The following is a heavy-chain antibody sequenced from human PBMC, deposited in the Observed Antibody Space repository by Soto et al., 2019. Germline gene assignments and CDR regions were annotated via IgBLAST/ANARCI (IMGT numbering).Heavy chain of an antibody. V-gene: IGHV3-73*01. CDR1: GFTFSGSA. J-gene: IGHJ4*02. D-gene: IGHD2-15*01. CDR2: IRSKANSYAT. Sequence: GGSLRLSCAASGFTFSGSAMHWVRQASGKGLEWVGRIRSKANSYATAYAASVKGRFTISRDDSKDTAYLQMNSLKTEDTAVYYCTRDLSGDIGAQAGWGQGTLVTVSS. CDR3: TRDLSGDIGAQAG.